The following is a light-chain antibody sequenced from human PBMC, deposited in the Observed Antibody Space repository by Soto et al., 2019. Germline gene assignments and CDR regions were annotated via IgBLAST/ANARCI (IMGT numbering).Light chain of an antibody. J-gene: IGKJ1*01. CDR3: HHYTRA. CDR1: QSTSTW. V-gene: IGKV1-5*01. CDR2: DAS. Sequence: IQMTQSPSSLSASVGDRVTITCRASQSTSTWLAWYQQKPGKAPKLLIFDASTLESGVPTRFSGSASGTEFTLTITSLQPDDFATYYCHHYTRAFGQGTKVDIK.